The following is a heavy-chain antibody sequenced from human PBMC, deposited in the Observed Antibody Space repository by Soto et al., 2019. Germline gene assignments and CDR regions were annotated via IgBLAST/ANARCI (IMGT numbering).Heavy chain of an antibody. J-gene: IGHJ4*02. CDR1: GFTFSSYS. CDR3: ARVTSNYDFWSGYLY. V-gene: IGHV3-21*01. CDR2: ISSSSSYI. D-gene: IGHD3-3*01. Sequence: GGSLRLSCAASGFTFSSYSMNWVRQAPWKGLEWVSSISSSSSYIYYADSVKGRFTISRDNAKNSLYLQMNSLRAEDTAVYYCARVTSNYDFWSGYLYWGQGTLVTFSS.